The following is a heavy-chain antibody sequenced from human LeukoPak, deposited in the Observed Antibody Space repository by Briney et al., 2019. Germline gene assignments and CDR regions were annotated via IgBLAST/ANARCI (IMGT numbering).Heavy chain of an antibody. D-gene: IGHD6-19*01. CDR1: GFTFSSYA. V-gene: IGHV3-64*01. J-gene: IGHJ4*02. Sequence: GGSLRLSCAASGFTFSSYAMRWVRQAPGKGLEYVSAINSDGGSTYYANSVKGRFTISRDNSKNTLYLQMGSLRAEDMAVYYCAKLTVAGTSGDYWGQGTLVTVSS. CDR3: AKLTVAGTSGDY. CDR2: INSDGGST.